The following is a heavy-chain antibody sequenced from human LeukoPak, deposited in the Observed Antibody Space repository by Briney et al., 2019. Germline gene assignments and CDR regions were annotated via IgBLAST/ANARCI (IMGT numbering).Heavy chain of an antibody. CDR1: GFTFGSFG. V-gene: IGHV3-23*01. CDR3: AKDRVAVLI. D-gene: IGHD6-19*01. CDR2: VSTIDDYT. J-gene: IGHJ3*02. Sequence: GGSLRLSCAASGFTFGSFGMNWVRQAPGKGLEWVSAVSTIDDYTYYADSVKGRFTVSRDNSKNTLYLQMNSLRAEDTAVYYCAKDRVAVLIWGQGTMVTVSS.